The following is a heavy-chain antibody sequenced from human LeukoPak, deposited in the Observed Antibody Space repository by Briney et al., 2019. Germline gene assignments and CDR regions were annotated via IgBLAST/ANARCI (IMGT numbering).Heavy chain of an antibody. V-gene: IGHV3-23*01. J-gene: IGHJ4*02. CDR1: GFTFKNYV. CDR2: ISSSGGTT. D-gene: IGHD5-12*01. CDR3: ARGIGYSGYDFFDY. Sequence: GGSLRLSCAASGFTFKNYVVNWVRQAPGKGLEWVSSISSSGGTTYYADSVKGRFTISRDNSKNTLYLQMNSLRAEDTAVYYCARGIGYSGYDFFDYWGQGTLVTVSS.